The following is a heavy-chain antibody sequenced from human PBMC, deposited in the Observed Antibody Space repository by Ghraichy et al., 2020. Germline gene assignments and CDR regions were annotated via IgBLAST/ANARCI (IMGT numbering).Heavy chain of an antibody. V-gene: IGHV3-23*01. CDR1: GFTFSSYA. CDR2: ISGSGGST. Sequence: GESLNISCAASGFTFSSYAMSWVRQAPGKGLEWVSAISGSGGSTYYADSVKGRFTISRDNSKNTLYLQMNSLRAEDTAVYYCAKDGERREDIFFDYWGQGTLVTVSS. CDR3: AKDGERREDIFFDY. J-gene: IGHJ4*02. D-gene: IGHD1-1*01.